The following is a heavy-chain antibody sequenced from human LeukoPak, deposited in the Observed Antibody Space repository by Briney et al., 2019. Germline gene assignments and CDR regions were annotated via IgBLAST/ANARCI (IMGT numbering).Heavy chain of an antibody. CDR1: GYTFTSYG. V-gene: IGHV1-18*01. Sequence: ASVKVSCKASGYTFTSYGISWVRQAPGQGLEWMGWISAYNGNTNYAQKLQGRVTMTTDTSTSTAYMELRSLRSDDTAVYYCARDGLQWFGDFRAFDIWGQGTMVTVSS. CDR3: ARDGLQWFGDFRAFDI. CDR2: ISAYNGNT. D-gene: IGHD3-10*01. J-gene: IGHJ3*02.